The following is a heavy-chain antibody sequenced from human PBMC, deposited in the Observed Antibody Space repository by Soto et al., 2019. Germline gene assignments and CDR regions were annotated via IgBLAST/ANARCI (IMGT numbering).Heavy chain of an antibody. D-gene: IGHD3-22*01. V-gene: IGHV4-4*02. J-gene: IGHJ4*02. CDR1: GGSISSSNW. CDR3: ARSRRSGYYYGVDY. Sequence: NPSETLSLTCAVSGGSISSSNWWSWVRQPPGKGLEWIGEIYHSGSTNYNPSLKSRVTISVDKSKNQFSLKLSSVTAADTAVYYCARSRRSGYYYGVDYWGQGTLVTVSS. CDR2: IYHSGST.